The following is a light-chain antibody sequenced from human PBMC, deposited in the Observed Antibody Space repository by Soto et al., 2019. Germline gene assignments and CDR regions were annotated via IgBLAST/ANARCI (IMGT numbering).Light chain of an antibody. J-gene: IGKJ5*01. CDR2: DAS. CDR3: QQRSSWPPIT. Sequence: EIVMTHSPATLSVSPWERATLSCRASQSVSSSYLAWYQQEPAQAPRLVIYDASNRATGVPARFSGSGSGTDFTLTISSLEPEDFAVYYCQQRSSWPPITFGQGTRLEIK. V-gene: IGKV3D-20*02. CDR1: QSVSSSY.